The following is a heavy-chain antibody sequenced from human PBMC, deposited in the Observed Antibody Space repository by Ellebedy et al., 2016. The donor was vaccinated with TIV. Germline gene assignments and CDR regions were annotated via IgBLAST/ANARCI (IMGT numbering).Heavy chain of an antibody. CDR3: ASSVWFGEVLSVS. CDR2: INHSGST. D-gene: IGHD3-10*01. Sequence: MPSETLSLTCAVYGGSFSTYYWSWIRQPPGKGLEWIGEINHSGSTNYNPSLKSRVTISVDTSKNQFSLKLTSVTAADTAVYYCASSVWFGEVLSVSWGQGTLVTVSS. V-gene: IGHV4-34*01. J-gene: IGHJ5*02. CDR1: GGSFSTYY.